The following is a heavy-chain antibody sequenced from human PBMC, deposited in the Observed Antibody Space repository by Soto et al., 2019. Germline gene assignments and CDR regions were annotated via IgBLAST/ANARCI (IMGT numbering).Heavy chain of an antibody. Sequence: LSLTCAVSGGSISSGGYSWSWIRQPPGKGLEWIGYIYHSGSTYYNPSLKSRVTISVDRSKSQFSLKLSSVTAADTAVYYCARAKDYYGSGSYRGVNWFDPWGQGTLVNVSS. CDR1: GGSISSGGYS. CDR2: IYHSGST. J-gene: IGHJ5*02. CDR3: ARAKDYYGSGSYRGVNWFDP. D-gene: IGHD3-10*01. V-gene: IGHV4-30-2*01.